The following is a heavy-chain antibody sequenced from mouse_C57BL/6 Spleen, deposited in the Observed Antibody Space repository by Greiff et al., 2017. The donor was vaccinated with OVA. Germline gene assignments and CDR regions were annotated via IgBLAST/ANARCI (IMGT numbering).Heavy chain of an antibody. CDR1: GYAFSSSW. CDR3: ARGSPYNYGGSYDYSALVS. Sequence: QVQLKQSGPELVKPGASVKISCKASGYAFSSSWMNWVKQRPGKGLEWIGRIYPGDGDTNYNGKFKGKATLTADKSSSTAYMQLSSLTSEDSAVYFCARGSPYNYGGSYDYSALVSRGQGGSVSVSS. CDR2: IYPGDGDT. J-gene: IGHJ4*01. D-gene: IGHD1-1*01. V-gene: IGHV1-82*01.